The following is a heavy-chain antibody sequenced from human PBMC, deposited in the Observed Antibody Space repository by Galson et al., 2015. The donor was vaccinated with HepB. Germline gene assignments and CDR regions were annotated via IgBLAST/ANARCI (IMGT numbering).Heavy chain of an antibody. D-gene: IGHD1-26*01. V-gene: IGHV3-21*06. J-gene: IGHJ4*02. CDR2: ISRSSNYI. Sequence: SCAASGFTFSSYTMDWVRQAPGKGLEWVSSISRSSNYIFYADSVNGRFTISRDNAKNSLYLQMNSLRAEDTAVYYCARQVGIGSGSTDYWGQGTLVSVSS. CDR1: GFTFSSYT. CDR3: ARQVGIGSGSTDY.